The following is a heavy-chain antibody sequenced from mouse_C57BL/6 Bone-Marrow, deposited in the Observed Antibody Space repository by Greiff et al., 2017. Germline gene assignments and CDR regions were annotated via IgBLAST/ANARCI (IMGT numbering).Heavy chain of an antibody. CDR2: ILPGSGST. CDR3: ARRDGKNYYGSSLFMDY. Sequence: QVQLQQSGAELMKPGASVKLSCKATGYTFTGYWIEWVKQRPGHGLEWIGEILPGSGSTNYNEKFKGKATFTADTSSNTAYMQLSSLTTEDSAIYYCARRDGKNYYGSSLFMDYRGQGTSVTVSS. D-gene: IGHD1-1*01. J-gene: IGHJ4*01. CDR1: GYTFTGYW. V-gene: IGHV1-9*01.